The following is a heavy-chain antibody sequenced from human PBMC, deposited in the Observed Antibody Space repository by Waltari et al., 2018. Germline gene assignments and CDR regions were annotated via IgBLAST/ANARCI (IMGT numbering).Heavy chain of an antibody. V-gene: IGHV4-38-2*01. D-gene: IGHD4-17*01. CDR2: VYHFGSS. Sequence: QVQLQESGPGLVKPSETLSLTCAVSGDSITSASYWGWIRQPPGKGLEWIGYVYHFGSSSYNPSLKSRVTMSVDTSKRQFSLNLSSVTAADTAVYYCARHESAHYGGFDSWGRGTLFTVSA. CDR1: GDSITSASY. J-gene: IGHJ4*02. CDR3: ARHESAHYGGFDS.